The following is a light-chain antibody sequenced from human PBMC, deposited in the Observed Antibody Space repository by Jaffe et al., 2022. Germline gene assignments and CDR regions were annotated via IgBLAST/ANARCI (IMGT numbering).Light chain of an antibody. V-gene: IGKV3-20*01. J-gene: IGKJ2*03. Sequence: EIVLTQSPGTVSLSPGERATLSCGASQTIRSNFLAWYQQKPGQAPRLLIYGASSRASGIPDRFSGGGSGTTFTLTISSLEPEDFAVYYCLQYGSSPSSSMYSFGQGTKLEIK. CDR2: GAS. CDR3: LQYGSSPSSSMYS. CDR1: QTIRSNF.